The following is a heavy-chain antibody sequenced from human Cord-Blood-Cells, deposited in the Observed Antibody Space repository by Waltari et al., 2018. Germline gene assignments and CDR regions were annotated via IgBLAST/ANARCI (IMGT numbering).Heavy chain of an antibody. CDR1: GGTFSSYA. CDR3: ASIVGATTGDYFDY. CDR2: IIPIFGTA. J-gene: IGHJ4*02. Sequence: QVQLVQSGAEVKKPGSSVKVSCKASGGTFSSYAISWWRPAPGQGLEWMGGIIPIFGTANYAQKFQGRVTITADKSTSTAYMELSSLRSEDTAVYYCASIVGATTGDYFDYWGQGTLVTVSS. V-gene: IGHV1-69*06. D-gene: IGHD1-26*01.